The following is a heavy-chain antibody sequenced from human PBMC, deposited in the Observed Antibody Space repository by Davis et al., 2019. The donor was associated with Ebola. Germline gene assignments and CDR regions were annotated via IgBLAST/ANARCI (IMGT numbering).Heavy chain of an antibody. CDR1: GGSISSHY. Sequence: PSETLSLTCTVSGGSISSHYWTWIRQPPGKGLERIGYIYYRGSTNYNPSLKSRVTISVDTSKNQFSLKLSSVTAADTAVYYCAREGDGYNSPSFDYWGQGNLVTVSS. D-gene: IGHD5-24*01. J-gene: IGHJ4*02. CDR3: AREGDGYNSPSFDY. CDR2: IYYRGST. V-gene: IGHV4-59*11.